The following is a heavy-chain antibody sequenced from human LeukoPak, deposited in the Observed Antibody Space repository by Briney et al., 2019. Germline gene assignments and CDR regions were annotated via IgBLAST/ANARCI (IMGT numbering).Heavy chain of an antibody. CDR3: ARDRVGYTYDFDY. Sequence: SETLSLTCTVSGGSMSSSSYYWGWIRQPPGKGLEWIGSIYYSGSTYYNPSLKSRVTISVDTSKNQFSLKLSSVTAADTAVYYCARDRVGYTYDFDYWGQGTLVTVSS. CDR1: GGSMSSSSYY. D-gene: IGHD2-15*01. J-gene: IGHJ4*02. CDR2: IYYSGST. V-gene: IGHV4-39*07.